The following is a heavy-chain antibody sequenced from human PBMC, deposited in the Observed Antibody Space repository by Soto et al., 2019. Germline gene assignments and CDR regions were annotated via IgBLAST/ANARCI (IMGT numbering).Heavy chain of an antibody. CDR3: ARHYSSGSRNWFDP. D-gene: IGHD6-19*01. J-gene: IGHJ5*02. CDR2: IYYSGST. Sequence: SETLSLTCRVSGDSISDTIYYWGWVRQPPEKGLEWIGSIYYSGSTYYNPSLRSRVTISVDTSKNQFSLKLSSVTAADTAVFYCARHYSSGSRNWFDPWGQGTLVTVSS. V-gene: IGHV4-39*01. CDR1: GDSISDTIYY.